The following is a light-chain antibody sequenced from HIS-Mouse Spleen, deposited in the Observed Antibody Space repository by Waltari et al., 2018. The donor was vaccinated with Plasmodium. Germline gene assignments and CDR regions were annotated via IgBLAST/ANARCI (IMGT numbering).Light chain of an antibody. CDR2: KDS. J-gene: IGLJ1*01. V-gene: IGLV3-25*03. CDR3: QSADSSGTYV. Sequence: SYELPQPPSVSVSPGQTARITCSGAAFPKRYAYWYQQKPGQAPVLVIYKDSERPSGIPERFSGSSSGTTVTLTISGVQAEDEADYYCQSADSSGTYVFGTGTKVTVL. CDR1: AFPKRY.